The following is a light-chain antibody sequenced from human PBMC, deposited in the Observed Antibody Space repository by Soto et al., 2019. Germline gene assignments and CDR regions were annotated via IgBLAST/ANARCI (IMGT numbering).Light chain of an antibody. Sequence: DIRMTQSPSSLSASVGDRVTITCRASQSISSYLNWYQQKPGKAPKLLIYAASSLQSGVPSRFSGSGSGTDFTLTISSLQPEDFATYYCQQSYSTRVAFGQGTKVEIK. CDR2: AAS. J-gene: IGKJ1*01. CDR3: QQSYSTRVA. V-gene: IGKV1-39*01. CDR1: QSISSY.